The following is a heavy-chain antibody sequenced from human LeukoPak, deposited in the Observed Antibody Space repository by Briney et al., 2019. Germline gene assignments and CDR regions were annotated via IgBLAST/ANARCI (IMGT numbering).Heavy chain of an antibody. Sequence: GGSLRLSCAASGFTVSSNYMSWVRRAPGKGLEWVSVIYSGGSTYYADSVKGRFTISRDNSKNTLYLQMNSLRAEDTAVYYCARDSPGGALDIWGQGTMVTVSS. V-gene: IGHV3-66*01. J-gene: IGHJ3*02. CDR2: IYSGGST. CDR3: ARDSPGGALDI. D-gene: IGHD3-16*01. CDR1: GFTVSSNY.